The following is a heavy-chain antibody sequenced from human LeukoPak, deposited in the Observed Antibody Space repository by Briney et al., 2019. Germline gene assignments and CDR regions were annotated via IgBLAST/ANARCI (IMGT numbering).Heavy chain of an antibody. CDR3: ARQADFGALLSPDH. D-gene: IGHD3-10*01. J-gene: IGHJ4*02. CDR2: ISAYNGNA. CDR1: GYTFSIYG. Sequence: ASVKVSCKTSGYTFSIYGISWVRQAPGQGLEGMGWISAYNGNAVYEQNLQGRFTMTTDTSTSTAYMELRSLRSDDTAVYYCARQADFGALLSPDHWGQGTLVTVST. V-gene: IGHV1-18*01.